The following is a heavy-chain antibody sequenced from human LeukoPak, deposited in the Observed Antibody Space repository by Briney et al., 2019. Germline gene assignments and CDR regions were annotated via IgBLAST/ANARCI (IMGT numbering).Heavy chain of an antibody. J-gene: IGHJ3*02. Sequence: SETLSLTCAVYGGSFSGYYWSWIRQPPGKGLEWIGYIYYSGSTNYNPSLKSRVTISVDTSKNQFSLKLSSVTAADTAVYYCARALLSYSSGWYLSLNDAFDIWGQGTMVTVSS. CDR3: ARALLSYSSGWYLSLNDAFDI. V-gene: IGHV4-59*01. CDR1: GGSFSGYY. CDR2: IYYSGST. D-gene: IGHD6-19*01.